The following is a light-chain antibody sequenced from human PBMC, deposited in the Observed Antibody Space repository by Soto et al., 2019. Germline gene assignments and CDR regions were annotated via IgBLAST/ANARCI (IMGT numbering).Light chain of an antibody. J-gene: IGLJ1*01. V-gene: IGLV1-51*01. Sequence: QSVLTQPPSVSAAPGQKVTISCSGSSSNIGNNFVSWYQQFPGTAPQLLIYDNNNRPSGIPDRFSGSKSGTSATLDIIGLQTGDEADYYCATWDSSLSTGVFGTGTKLTVL. CDR2: DNN. CDR1: SSNIGNNF. CDR3: ATWDSSLSTGV.